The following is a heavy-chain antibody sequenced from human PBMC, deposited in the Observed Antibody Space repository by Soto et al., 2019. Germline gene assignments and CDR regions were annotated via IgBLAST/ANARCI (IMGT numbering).Heavy chain of an antibody. Sequence: GGSLRLSCAASGFTFGSYGMHWVRQAPGKGLEWVAVIWYDGSNKYYADSVKGRFTISRDNSKNTLYLQMNSLRAEDTAVYYCARDYGDYVDYYYYYGMDVWGQGTTVTVSS. J-gene: IGHJ6*02. D-gene: IGHD4-17*01. V-gene: IGHV3-33*01. CDR3: ARDYGDYVDYYYYYGMDV. CDR2: IWYDGSNK. CDR1: GFTFGSYG.